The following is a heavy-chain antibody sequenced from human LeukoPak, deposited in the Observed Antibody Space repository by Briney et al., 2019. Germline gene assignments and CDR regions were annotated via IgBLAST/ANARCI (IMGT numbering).Heavy chain of an antibody. Sequence: PSETLSLTCAVYGGSFSGYYWNWIRQPPGKGLEWIGEINHSGRTNYNPSLKSRVTISVDTSKNQFSLKLSSVTAADTAVYFCARFERWLHFGGVDYWGQGTLVSVSS. D-gene: IGHD5-24*01. V-gene: IGHV4-34*01. CDR1: GGSFSGYY. J-gene: IGHJ4*02. CDR3: ARFERWLHFGGVDY. CDR2: INHSGRT.